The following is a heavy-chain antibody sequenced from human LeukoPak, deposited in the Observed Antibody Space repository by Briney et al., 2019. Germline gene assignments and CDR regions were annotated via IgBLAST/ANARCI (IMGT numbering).Heavy chain of an antibody. CDR2: IWYDGSNK. Sequence: PGGSLRLSCAASGFTFGSWGMHWVRQAPGKGLEWVAVIWYDGSNKYYADSVKGRFTISRDNSKNTLYLQMSSLRAEDTAVYYCARWSRYSSGWYELDYWGQGILVTVSS. J-gene: IGHJ4*02. CDR1: GFTFGSWG. CDR3: ARWSRYSSGWYELDY. D-gene: IGHD6-19*01. V-gene: IGHV3-33*01.